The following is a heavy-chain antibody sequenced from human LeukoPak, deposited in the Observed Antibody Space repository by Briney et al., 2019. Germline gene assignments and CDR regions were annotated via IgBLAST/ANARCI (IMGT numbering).Heavy chain of an antibody. V-gene: IGHV3-23*01. J-gene: IGHJ4*02. D-gene: IGHD1-20*01. CDR1: GFTFSSYA. Sequence: QPGGSLLLSCAASGFTFSSYAMSWVRQAPGKGLEWVSAISGSGGSTYYADSVKGRFTISRDNSKNTLYLQMNSLRAEDTAVYYCAKDISGTPYFDYWGQGTLVTVSS. CDR3: AKDISGTPYFDY. CDR2: ISGSGGST.